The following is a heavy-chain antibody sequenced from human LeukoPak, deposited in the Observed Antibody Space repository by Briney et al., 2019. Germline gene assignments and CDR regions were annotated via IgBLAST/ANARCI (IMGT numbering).Heavy chain of an antibody. D-gene: IGHD3-22*01. CDR1: GFSFSSYN. J-gene: IGHJ4*02. Sequence: PGGSLRLSCAASGFSFSSYNMNWVRQAPGKGLEWVSSISSSSSSYIYYADSVKGRFTISRDNSKNSLYLQMNSLRAEDTAVYYCARSYDRSGYYFRMVEYWGQGTLVTVSS. CDR3: ARSYDRSGYYFRMVEY. CDR2: ISSSSSSYI. V-gene: IGHV3-21*01.